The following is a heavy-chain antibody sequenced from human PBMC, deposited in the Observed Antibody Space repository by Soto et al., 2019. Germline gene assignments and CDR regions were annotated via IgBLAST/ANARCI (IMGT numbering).Heavy chain of an antibody. D-gene: IGHD3-22*01. J-gene: IGHJ4*02. Sequence: RASVKVSCKASGYTFTSYGISWVRQAPGQGLEWMGWISAYKGNTNYAQKLQVRITMTTYTSTSTVYRELRSLRSDDTAMYYCSREREYYDSSSYHVSCFDYWGQGTLVTVSS. CDR2: ISAYKGNT. CDR1: GYTFTSYG. CDR3: SREREYYDSSSYHVSCFDY. V-gene: IGHV1-18*01.